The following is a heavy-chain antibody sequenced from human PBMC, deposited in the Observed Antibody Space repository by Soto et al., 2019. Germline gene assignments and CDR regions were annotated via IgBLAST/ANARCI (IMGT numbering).Heavy chain of an antibody. CDR1: GGSVSSGSYY. D-gene: IGHD6-6*01. V-gene: IGHV4-61*01. Sequence: PSETLSLTCTVSGGSVSSGSYYWSWIRQPPGKGLEWIGYICYSGSTNYNPSLKSRVTISVDTSKNQFSLKLSSVTAADTAVYYCAREGVPPYSTSIGADYWGQGTLVPVS. CDR3: AREGVPPYSTSIGADY. J-gene: IGHJ4*02. CDR2: ICYSGST.